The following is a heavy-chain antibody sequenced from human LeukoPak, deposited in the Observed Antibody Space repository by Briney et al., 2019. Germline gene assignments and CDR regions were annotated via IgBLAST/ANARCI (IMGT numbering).Heavy chain of an antibody. CDR3: AAMLGIVVVPAATPQERFHNWFDP. CDR1: GGSISSGGYY. CDR2: IYYSGST. D-gene: IGHD2-2*01. J-gene: IGHJ5*02. V-gene: IGHV4-31*03. Sequence: SETLSLTCTVSGGSISSGGYYWSWIRQHPGKGLEWIGYIYYSGSTYYNPSLKSRVTISVDTSKNQFSLKLSSVTAADTAVYYCAAMLGIVVVPAATPQERFHNWFDPWGQGTLVTVSS.